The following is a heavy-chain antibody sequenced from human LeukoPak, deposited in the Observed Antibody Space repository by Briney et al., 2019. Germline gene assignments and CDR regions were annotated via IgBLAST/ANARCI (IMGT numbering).Heavy chain of an antibody. J-gene: IGHJ5*02. CDR3: ARYCSGGSCYRNWFDP. V-gene: IGHV4-31*03. CDR2: ISYSGNT. CDR1: GDSINSADYY. D-gene: IGHD2-15*01. Sequence: SQTLSLTCTVSGDSINSADYYWNWIRQHPGKGLEWIGYISYSGNTYYNPSLKSRVTISVDTSKSQFSLKLSSVTAADTAVYYCARYCSGGSCYRNWFDPWGQGTLVTVSS.